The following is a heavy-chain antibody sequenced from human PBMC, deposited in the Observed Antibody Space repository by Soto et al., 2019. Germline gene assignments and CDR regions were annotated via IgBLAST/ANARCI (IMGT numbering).Heavy chain of an antibody. CDR1: GLTISGKKY. D-gene: IGHD1-1*01. V-gene: IGHV3-53*01. Sequence: DVQRVESGGGLIQPGESLSLSCAAFGLTISGKKYVAWVRQAPGKGLEWVAALYDVDGSFYADSVKGRFTTSSDSSKTNVYLQMTDLRPDDTAVYYCATWHEREHAYDVWGQGTTVTVSS. J-gene: IGHJ3*01. CDR3: ATWHEREHAYDV. CDR2: LYDVDGS.